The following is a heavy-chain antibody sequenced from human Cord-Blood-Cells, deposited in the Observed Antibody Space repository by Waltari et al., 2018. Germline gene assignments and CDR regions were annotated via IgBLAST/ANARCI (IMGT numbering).Heavy chain of an antibody. J-gene: IGHJ4*02. V-gene: IGHV1-69*09. Sequence: QVQLVQSGAEVKKPGSSVKVSCKASGGTFSSYAISWVRQAPGQGVEWMGRNIPNLGIANYAQKFQGRVTITADKSTSTAYMELSSLRSEDTAVYYCARELTGDWGGFDYWGQGTLVTVSS. CDR1: GGTFSSYA. D-gene: IGHD7-27*01. CDR2: NIPNLGIA. CDR3: ARELTGDWGGFDY.